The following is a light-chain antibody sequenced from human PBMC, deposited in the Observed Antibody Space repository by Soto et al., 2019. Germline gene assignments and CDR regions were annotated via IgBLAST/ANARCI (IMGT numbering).Light chain of an antibody. CDR3: QHYNNWPFT. V-gene: IGKV3-15*01. J-gene: IGKJ2*01. Sequence: EIVMTQSPATLSVSPGERATLSCRASQSVSSNLAWYQQKPGQPPSLLIYGASARATGIPARFSGSGSGTEFTLTISNLQSEDFAVYYCQHYNNWPFTFGKGTKLESK. CDR2: GAS. CDR1: QSVSSN.